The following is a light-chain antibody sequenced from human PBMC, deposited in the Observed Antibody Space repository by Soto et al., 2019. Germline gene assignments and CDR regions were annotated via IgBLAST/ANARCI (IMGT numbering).Light chain of an antibody. CDR1: QGISSW. CDR2: AAS. Sequence: DIQMNQSPSSLSASVGDRVTITCRARQGISSWLAWYKQKPEKAPKSLIYAASCLQRGVPSRFSGSGSGTDFTLTISSLQPEDFATYYIQPYNSYPPTSGPGTKVDIK. CDR3: QPYNSYPPT. J-gene: IGKJ3*01. V-gene: IGKV1D-16*02.